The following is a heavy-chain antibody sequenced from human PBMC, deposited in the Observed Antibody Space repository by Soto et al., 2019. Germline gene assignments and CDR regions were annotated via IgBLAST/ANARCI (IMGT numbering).Heavy chain of an antibody. Sequence: SETLSLTCTVSGGSISSYYWSWIRQPPGKGLEWIGYIYYSGSTNYNPSLKSRVTISVDTSKNQFSLKLSSVTAADTAVYYCARGRKEDFWSGYTLNWFDPWGQGTLVTVAS. D-gene: IGHD3-3*01. V-gene: IGHV4-59*01. J-gene: IGHJ5*02. CDR1: GGSISSYY. CDR3: ARGRKEDFWSGYTLNWFDP. CDR2: IYYSGST.